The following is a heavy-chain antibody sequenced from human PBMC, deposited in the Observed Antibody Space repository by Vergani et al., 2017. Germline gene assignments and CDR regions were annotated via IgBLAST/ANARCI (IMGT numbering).Heavy chain of an antibody. D-gene: IGHD2-15*01. J-gene: IGHJ6*02. CDR1: GFTVSSNY. CDR2: IYSGGST. CDR3: AREAVVVVAATQDYYGMDV. V-gene: IGHV3-66*01. Sequence: EVQLVESGGGVVQPGGSLRLSCAASGFTVSSNYMSWVRQAPGKGLEWVSVIYSGGSTYYADSVKGRFTISRDNSKNTLYLQMNSLRAEDTAVYYCAREAVVVVAATQDYYGMDVWGQGTTVTVSS.